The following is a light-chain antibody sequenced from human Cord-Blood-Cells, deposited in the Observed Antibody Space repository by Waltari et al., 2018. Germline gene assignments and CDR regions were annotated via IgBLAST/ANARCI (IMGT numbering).Light chain of an antibody. Sequence: QSALTQPASVSGSPGQSITISCTGTSSDVGGYNYVSWYQQHPGKAPKLLIYAVSNLPSGVSSRFSGSQSGNTASLTISGLQAEDEADYYCSSYTSSSTWVFGGGTKLTVL. CDR2: AVS. CDR3: SSYTSSSTWV. CDR1: SSDVGGYNY. J-gene: IGLJ3*02. V-gene: IGLV2-14*01.